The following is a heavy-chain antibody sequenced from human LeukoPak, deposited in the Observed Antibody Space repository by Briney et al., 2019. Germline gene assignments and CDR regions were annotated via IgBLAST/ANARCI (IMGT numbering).Heavy chain of an antibody. V-gene: IGHV4-61*02. CDR3: ARAYRGRRGLNYCSGGSCYRAYYYYYMDV. CDR1: GGSINSGSYY. D-gene: IGHD2-15*01. J-gene: IGHJ6*03. CDR2: IYTSGTT. Sequence: SETLSLTCTVSGGSINSGSYYWSWIRQPAGKGLEWIGRIYTSGTTHYNPSLKSRVTISVDTSKNQFSLKLSSVTAADTAVYYCARAYRGRRGLNYCSGGSCYRAYYYYYMDVWGKGTAVTVSS.